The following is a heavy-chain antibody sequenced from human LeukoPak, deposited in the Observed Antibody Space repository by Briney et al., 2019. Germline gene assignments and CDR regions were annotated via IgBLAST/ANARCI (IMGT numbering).Heavy chain of an antibody. CDR1: GGTFSTYS. CDR3: ARQHFLYGDYQFFDY. CDR2: IIPNFGTP. V-gene: IGHV1-69*01. Sequence: SVKVSCKASGGTFSTYSITWVRQAPGQGLEWMGGIIPNFGTPNYAQKFQGRVTITADGSTSTVYMELSSLRSEDTAVYYCARQHFLYGDYQFFDYWGQGTLVTVSS. D-gene: IGHD4-17*01. J-gene: IGHJ4*02.